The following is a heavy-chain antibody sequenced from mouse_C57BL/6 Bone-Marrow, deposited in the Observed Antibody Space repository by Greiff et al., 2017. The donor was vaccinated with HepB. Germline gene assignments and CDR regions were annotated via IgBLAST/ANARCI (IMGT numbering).Heavy chain of an antibody. J-gene: IGHJ1*03. D-gene: IGHD1-1*01. CDR1: GYTFTDHT. CDR2: IYPRDGSS. CDR3: ARRTTVGYVDV. V-gene: IGHV1-78*01. Sequence: VKLQQSDAELVKPGASVKISCKVSGYTFTDHTIHWMKQRPEQGLEWIGYIYPRDGSSRYNEKFKGKATLTEDKSSSTAYMQLNSLTSEDSAVFFCARRTTVGYVDVWGTGTTVTVSS.